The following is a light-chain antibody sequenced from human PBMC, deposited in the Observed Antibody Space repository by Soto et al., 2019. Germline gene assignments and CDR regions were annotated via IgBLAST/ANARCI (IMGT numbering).Light chain of an antibody. CDR3: SSYTSSSTLV. CDR2: EVS. CDR1: NSDAGGYNY. Sequence: QSALTQPASVSGSPGQSITMSCTGTNSDAGGYNYVSWYQQHPGKAPKLMIYEVSNRPSGVSNRFSGSKSGNTVSLTISGLQAEDEADYYCSSYTSSSTLVFGTGTKVTVL. V-gene: IGLV2-14*01. J-gene: IGLJ1*01.